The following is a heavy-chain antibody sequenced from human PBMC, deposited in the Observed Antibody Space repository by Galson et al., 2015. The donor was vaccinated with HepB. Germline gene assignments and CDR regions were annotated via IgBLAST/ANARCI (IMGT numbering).Heavy chain of an antibody. CDR2: ISYDGFNK. Sequence: SLRLSCAASGFTFSSYGMHWVRQAPGKGLEWVAVISYDGFNKYYADSVKGRFTISRDNSKNTLYLQMNSLRAEDTAVFYCAKDHRGYSYGPDYWGQGTLVTVSS. CDR3: AKDHRGYSYGPDY. J-gene: IGHJ4*02. D-gene: IGHD5-18*01. CDR1: GFTFSSYG. V-gene: IGHV3-30*18.